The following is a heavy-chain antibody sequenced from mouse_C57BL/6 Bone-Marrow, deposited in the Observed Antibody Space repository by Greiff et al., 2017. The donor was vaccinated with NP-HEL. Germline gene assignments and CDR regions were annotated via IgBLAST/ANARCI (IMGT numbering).Heavy chain of an antibody. CDR1: GYSITSGYY. V-gene: IGHV3-6*01. J-gene: IGHJ1*03. Sequence: EVKVEESGPGLVKPSQSLSLTCSVTGYSITSGYYWNWIRQFPGNKLEWMGYISYDGSNNYNPSLKNRISITRDTSKNQFFLKLNSVTTEDTATYYCASDDYWYFDVWGTGTTVTVSS. CDR2: ISYDGSN. CDR3: ASDDYWYFDV.